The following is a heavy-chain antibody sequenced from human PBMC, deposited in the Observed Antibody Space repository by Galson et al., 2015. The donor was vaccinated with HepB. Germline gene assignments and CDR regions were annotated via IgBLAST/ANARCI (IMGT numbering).Heavy chain of an antibody. CDR3: AKANDYGDLWSYFDY. J-gene: IGHJ4*02. V-gene: IGHV3-30*18. Sequence: SLRLSCAASGFTFSSYGMHWVRQAPGKGLEWVAVISYDGSNKYYADSVKGRFTISRDNSKNTLYLQMNSLRAEDTAVYYCAKANDYGDLWSYFDYWGQGTLVTVSS. CDR1: GFTFSSYG. CDR2: ISYDGSNK. D-gene: IGHD4-17*01.